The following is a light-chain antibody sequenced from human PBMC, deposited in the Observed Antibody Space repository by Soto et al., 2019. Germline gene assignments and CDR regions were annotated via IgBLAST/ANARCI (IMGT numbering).Light chain of an antibody. Sequence: QSALTQPASVSGSPGQSIAISCTGFLNEFDRYDYLSWYQQHPGQAPQLIIYDVYNRPSGVSHRFSGSKSGDTASLTISGLQAEDEADYYCTSYTSSTPFYVFGTGTKVTVL. CDR1: LNEFDRYDY. CDR3: TSYTSSTPFYV. V-gene: IGLV2-14*03. J-gene: IGLJ1*01. CDR2: DVY.